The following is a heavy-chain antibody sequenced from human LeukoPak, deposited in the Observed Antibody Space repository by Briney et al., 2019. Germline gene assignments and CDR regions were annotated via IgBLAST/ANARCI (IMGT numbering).Heavy chain of an antibody. D-gene: IGHD3-10*01. Sequence: PGGSLRLSCAASGFTFSSYGMHWVRQAPGKGLEWVAVISYDGSNKYYADSVKGRFTISRDNSKNTLYLQMNSLRAEDTAVYYCAKDYGWGGQYFFAYWGRGPRVPVSS. V-gene: IGHV3-30*18. CDR2: ISYDGSNK. J-gene: IGHJ4*02. CDR1: GFTFSSYG. CDR3: AKDYGWGGQYFFAY.